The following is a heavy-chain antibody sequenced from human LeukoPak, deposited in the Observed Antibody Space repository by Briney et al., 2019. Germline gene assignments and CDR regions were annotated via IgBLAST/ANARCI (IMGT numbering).Heavy chain of an antibody. CDR3: AKEVVGLRYYMDV. CDR1: GGSISNYF. V-gene: IGHV4-59*01. D-gene: IGHD1-26*01. Sequence: SETLSLTCTVSGGSISNYFWSWIRQPPGKGLEWIGYIYYSGSTNHNPSLKSRVTISVDTSKNQFSLKLSSVTAADTAVYYCAKEVVGLRYYMDVWGKGTTVTVSS. J-gene: IGHJ6*03. CDR2: IYYSGST.